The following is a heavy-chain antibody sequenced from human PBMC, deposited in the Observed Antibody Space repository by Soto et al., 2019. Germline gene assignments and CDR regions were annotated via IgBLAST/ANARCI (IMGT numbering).Heavy chain of an antibody. CDR3: ATRSPAFDF. Sequence: QGQLVQSGPEVKKPGASVKVSCKTSGYTFTTYGISWVRQAPGQGLEWMGWISTYTGNTNYAQKFQGRVTMTTDTSTSTAYMELRSLRSDDTAVYYCATRSPAFDFWGQGTLVTVSS. J-gene: IGHJ4*02. V-gene: IGHV1-18*01. CDR2: ISTYTGNT. CDR1: GYTFTTYG.